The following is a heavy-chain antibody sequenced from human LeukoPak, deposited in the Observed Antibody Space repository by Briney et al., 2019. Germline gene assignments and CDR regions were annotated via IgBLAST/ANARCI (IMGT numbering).Heavy chain of an antibody. CDR2: MNPNSGNT. Sequence: GASVKVSCKASGYTFTSYDINWVRQATGQGLEWMGWMNPNSGNTGYAQKFQGRVTMTRNTSISTAYMELSSLRSDDTAVYYCARTGGYCSGGSCYPYYYYYMDVWGKGTTVTISS. V-gene: IGHV1-8*01. D-gene: IGHD2-15*01. CDR3: ARTGGYCSGGSCYPYYYYYMDV. CDR1: GYTFTSYD. J-gene: IGHJ6*03.